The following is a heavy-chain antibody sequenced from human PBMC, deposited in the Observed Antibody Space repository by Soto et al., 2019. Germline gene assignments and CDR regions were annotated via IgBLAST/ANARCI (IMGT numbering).Heavy chain of an antibody. J-gene: IGHJ5*02. CDR1: GGSFSGYY. CDR2: INHSGST. D-gene: IGHD3-10*01. Sequence: PSETLSLTCAVYGGSFSGYYWSWIRQPPGKGLEWIGEINHSGSTNYNPSLKSRVIISVDTSKNQFSLKLSSVTAADTAVYYCARGRLRWFGELGWLDPGGQETLVTVSS. CDR3: ARGRLRWFGELGWLDP. V-gene: IGHV4-34*01.